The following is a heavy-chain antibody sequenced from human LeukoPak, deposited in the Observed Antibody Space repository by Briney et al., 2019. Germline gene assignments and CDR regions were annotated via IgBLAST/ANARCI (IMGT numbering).Heavy chain of an antibody. V-gene: IGHV3-73*01. J-gene: IGHJ4*02. CDR2: IRSKANSYAT. CDR3: TTDVVGDGLYDY. CDR1: GFTFSGSA. D-gene: IGHD3-10*01. Sequence: GGSLRLSCAASGFTFSGSAMHWVRQASGKGLEWVGRIRSKANSYATAYAASVKGRFTISRDDSKNTAYLQMNSLKTEDTAVYYCTTDVVGDGLYDYWGQGTLVTVSS.